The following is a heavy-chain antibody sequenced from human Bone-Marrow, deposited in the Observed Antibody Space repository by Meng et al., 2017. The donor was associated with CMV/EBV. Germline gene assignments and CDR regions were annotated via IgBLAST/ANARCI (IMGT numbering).Heavy chain of an antibody. CDR2: IYPGDSET. Sequence: GESLKISCKASAYSFTNYWIGWVRQMPGKGLEWVGIIYPGDSETKYSPSFEGQVTISVDKSIDTAYLQWSSLKASDTAIYYCARHFEGAGFLVWYFDYWGQGTLVTVSS. V-gene: IGHV5-51*01. D-gene: IGHD3-3*01. J-gene: IGHJ4*02. CDR1: AYSFTNYW. CDR3: ARHFEGAGFLVWYFDY.